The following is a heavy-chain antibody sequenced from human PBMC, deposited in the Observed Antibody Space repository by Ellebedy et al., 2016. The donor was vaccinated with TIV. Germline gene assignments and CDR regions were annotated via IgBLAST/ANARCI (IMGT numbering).Heavy chain of an antibody. CDR2: INHSGST. CDR3: AISPSWYYYEYAFDI. CDR1: GGSFSGYY. Sequence: SETLSLTXAVYGGSFSGYYWSWIRQPPGKGLEWIGEINHSGSTNYNPSLKSRVTISVDTSKNQFSLKLSSVTAADTAVYYCAISPSWYYYEYAFDIWGQGTMVTVSS. V-gene: IGHV4-34*01. D-gene: IGHD3-22*01. J-gene: IGHJ3*02.